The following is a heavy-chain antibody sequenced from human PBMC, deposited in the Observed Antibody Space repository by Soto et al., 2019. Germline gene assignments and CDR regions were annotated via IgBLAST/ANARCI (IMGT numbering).Heavy chain of an antibody. CDR3: ARVMAYEQQLDPFDY. Sequence: QVQLVQSGAEVKKPGASVKVSCKTPGYTFIGYCLNWVRQAPGQELEWMGWVNPQTGGTHYAQKFDGRVTMTRDTSTYTAYMELSGLKFDDTATYFCARVMAYEQQLDPFDYWGQGTLVTVSS. D-gene: IGHD6-13*01. V-gene: IGHV1-2*02. CDR2: VNPQTGGT. CDR1: GYTFIGYC. J-gene: IGHJ4*02.